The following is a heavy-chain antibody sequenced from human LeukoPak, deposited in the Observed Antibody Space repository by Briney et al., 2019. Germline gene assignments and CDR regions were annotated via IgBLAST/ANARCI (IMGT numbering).Heavy chain of an antibody. CDR1: GGTFSSYA. V-gene: IGHV1-69*04. J-gene: IGHJ6*02. Sequence: SVKVSCKASGGTFSSYAISWVRQAPGQGLEWMGRIIPILCIANYAQKFQGRVTITADKSTSTAYMELSSLRSEDTAVYYCARDSKGNYYGMDVWGQGTTVTVSS. D-gene: IGHD3-10*01. CDR3: ARDSKGNYYGMDV. CDR2: IIPILCIA.